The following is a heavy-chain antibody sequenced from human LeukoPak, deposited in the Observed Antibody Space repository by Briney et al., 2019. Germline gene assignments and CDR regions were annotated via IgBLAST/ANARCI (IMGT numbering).Heavy chain of an antibody. V-gene: IGHV3-7*01. Sequence: GGSLRLSCAASGFTFSSYWMGWVRQAPGKRLEWVANMNIDGSEKYYADSVKGRFTISRDNARNSVYLQMNSLRVEDTAVYYCARGSDFDYWGQGTLVTVSS. CDR2: MNIDGSEK. J-gene: IGHJ4*02. CDR1: GFTFSSYW. CDR3: ARGSDFDY.